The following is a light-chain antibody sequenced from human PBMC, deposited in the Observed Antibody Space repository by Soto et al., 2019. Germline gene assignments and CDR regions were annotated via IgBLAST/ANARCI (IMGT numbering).Light chain of an antibody. V-gene: IGLV2-14*03. J-gene: IGLJ2*01. CDR1: SSDVGAYNY. CDR3: SSYTSTSALDV. Sequence: QSALTQPASVSGSPGQSITISCTGTSSDVGAYNYVSWYQQHPGKAPKLIIYDVTNRPSGVSNRFSGSKSGNTASLTISGLQAEDEADYHCSSYTSTSALDVFGGGTKVTVL. CDR2: DVT.